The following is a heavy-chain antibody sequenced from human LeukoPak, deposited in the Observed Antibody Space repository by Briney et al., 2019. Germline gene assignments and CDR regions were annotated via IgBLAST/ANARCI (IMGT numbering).Heavy chain of an antibody. CDR3: ARSRSLELYYFDY. CDR2: IYPGDSDT. V-gene: IGHV5-51*01. J-gene: IGHJ4*02. Sequence: GESLKISCKASGYSFTTYWIGWVRQMPGKGLEWMGIIYPGDSDTRYSPSFQGQVTISADKSISTAYLQWSSLKASDTAMYYCARSRSLELYYFDYWGQGTLVTVSS. CDR1: GYSFTTYW. D-gene: IGHD1-7*01.